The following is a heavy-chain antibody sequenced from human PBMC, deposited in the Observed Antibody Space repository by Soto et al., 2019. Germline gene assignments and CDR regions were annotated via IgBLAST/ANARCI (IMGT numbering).Heavy chain of an antibody. CDR1: GFTFSDYY. V-gene: IGHV3-11*01. CDR2: ISSSGSTI. D-gene: IGHD3-16*01. J-gene: IGHJ3*01. Sequence: GGSLRLSCAASGFTFSDYYMSWIRQAPGKGLEWVSYISSSGSTIYYADSVKGRFTIYRDNAKNSLYLQMNSLRVEDTAVYYCAKNRDYDYDAFDVWGQGTVVTVSS. CDR3: AKNRDYDYDAFDV.